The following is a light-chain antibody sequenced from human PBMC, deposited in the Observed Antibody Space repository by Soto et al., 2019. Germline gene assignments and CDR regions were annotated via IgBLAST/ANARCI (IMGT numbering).Light chain of an antibody. CDR3: QQSFSTPWT. J-gene: IGKJ1*01. CDR2: GTS. V-gene: IGKV1-39*01. Sequence: DIQMTQSPSSLSASVGDRVTITCRASETIDRYLIWYQQRPGKAPKLLIYGTSTLQSGVPSRFSGGGFGTDFTLTIGSLQPEDFSTYYCQQSFSTPWTFGQGTKVDIK. CDR1: ETIDRY.